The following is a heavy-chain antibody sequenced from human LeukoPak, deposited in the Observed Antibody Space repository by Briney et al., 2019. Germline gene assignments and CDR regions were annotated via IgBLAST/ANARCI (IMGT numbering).Heavy chain of an antibody. D-gene: IGHD5-12*01. Sequence: PGGSLTLSGAASGFTVSSYSMDWVRQAPGKGLGWVSSISRIGSDIYYADSVKGRFTTSRDNAKNSLYLQMNSLRAEDTAVYYCARVHSGYSRVAFDIWGQGTMVTVSS. CDR1: GFTVSSYS. CDR3: ARVHSGYSRVAFDI. CDR2: ISRIGSDI. J-gene: IGHJ3*02. V-gene: IGHV3-21*01.